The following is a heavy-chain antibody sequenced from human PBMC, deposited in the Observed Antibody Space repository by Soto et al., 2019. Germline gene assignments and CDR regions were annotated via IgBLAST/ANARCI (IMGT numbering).Heavy chain of an antibody. D-gene: IGHD6-6*01. CDR3: ARIGYSSSSLDY. J-gene: IGHJ4*02. V-gene: IGHV3-7*03. Sequence: PGGSLRLSCAASGFDFRNYWMTWVRQAPGKGLQWVANINQDGSVKYFVDSLKGRFTMSRDNARDSLYLQMSSLRAEDTAVYHCARIGYSSSSLDYWGQGALVTVS. CDR1: GFDFRNYW. CDR2: INQDGSVK.